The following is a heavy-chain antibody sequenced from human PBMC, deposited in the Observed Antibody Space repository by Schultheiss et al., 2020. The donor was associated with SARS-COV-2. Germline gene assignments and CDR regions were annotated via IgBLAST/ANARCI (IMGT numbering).Heavy chain of an antibody. Sequence: GESLKISCAASGFTFSSYSMNWVRQAPGKGLEYVSAISSNGGSTYYANSVKGRFTISRDNSKNTLYLQMGSLRAEDMAVYYCARGEIVVVPAAPLKGYFDLWGRGTLVTVSS. V-gene: IGHV3-64*01. CDR2: ISSNGGST. CDR3: ARGEIVVVPAAPLKGYFDL. J-gene: IGHJ2*01. CDR1: GFTFSSYS. D-gene: IGHD2-2*01.